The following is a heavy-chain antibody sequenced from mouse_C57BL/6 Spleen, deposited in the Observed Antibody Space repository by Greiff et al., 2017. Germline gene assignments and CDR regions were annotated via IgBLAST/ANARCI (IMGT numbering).Heavy chain of an antibody. CDR2: IYPSDSET. CDR1: GYTFTSYW. Sequence: QVHVKQPGAELVRPGSSVKLSCKASGYTFTSYWMDWVKQRPGQGLEWIGNIYPSDSETHYNQKFKDKATLTVDKSSSTAYMQLSSLTSEDSAVYYCAREGDYDGAWFAYWGQGTLVTVSA. V-gene: IGHV1-61*01. D-gene: IGHD2-4*01. CDR3: AREGDYDGAWFAY. J-gene: IGHJ3*01.